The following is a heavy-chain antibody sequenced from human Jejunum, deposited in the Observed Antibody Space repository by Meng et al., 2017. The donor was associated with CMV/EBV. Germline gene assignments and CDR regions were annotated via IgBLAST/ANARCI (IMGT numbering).Heavy chain of an antibody. CDR2: INPKSGGT. Sequence: GCTVTGYVVDWMGPAPGRGLGWMGRINPKSGGTNYAQKFQGRVTMTRDTSISTAYMELSGLRSDDTAMYHCARGGGYFDWLFLDFWGQGTLVTVSS. D-gene: IGHD3-9*01. CDR3: ARGGGYFDWLFLDF. J-gene: IGHJ4*02. CDR1: GCTVTGYV. V-gene: IGHV1-2*06.